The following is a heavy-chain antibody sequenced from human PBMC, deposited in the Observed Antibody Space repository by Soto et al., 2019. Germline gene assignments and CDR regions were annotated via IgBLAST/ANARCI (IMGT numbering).Heavy chain of an antibody. D-gene: IGHD3-16*02. CDR3: ALWGSYRSFDN. Sequence: SETLSLTCAVSGYSISLGYYWGWIRQPPGKGLEWIGSIYHSGNTYYNPSLKSRVAISVDTSKNQFSLKVTSMTAADTAVYYCALWGSYRSFDNWGQGTLVTVSS. CDR2: IYHSGNT. J-gene: IGHJ4*02. V-gene: IGHV4-38-2*01. CDR1: GYSISLGYY.